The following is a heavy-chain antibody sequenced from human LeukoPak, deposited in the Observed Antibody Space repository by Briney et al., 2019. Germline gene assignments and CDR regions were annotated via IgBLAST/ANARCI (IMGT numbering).Heavy chain of an antibody. Sequence: ASVKVSCKASGYTFTTYAIHWVRQAPGQRLEWMGWINAGNDNTKYSQNFQGRVTITRDTSASTAYMELRSLRSEDTAVYYCARGYCSSISCWAAGDYWGQGTLVTVSS. V-gene: IGHV1-3*01. CDR3: ARGYCSSISCWAAGDY. CDR1: GYTFTTYA. D-gene: IGHD2-2*01. J-gene: IGHJ4*02. CDR2: INAGNDNT.